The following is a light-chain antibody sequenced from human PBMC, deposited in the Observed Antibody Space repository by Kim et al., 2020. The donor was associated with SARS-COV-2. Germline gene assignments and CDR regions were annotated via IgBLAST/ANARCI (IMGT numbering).Light chain of an antibody. CDR2: DTS. CDR1: QSVADY. CDR3: QQRSIGPGIS. J-gene: IGKJ5*01. V-gene: IGKV3-11*01. Sequence: EIVLTQSPATLSLSPGDTATLSCRASQSVADYLAWYQQKPGQAPRLLIYDTSIRATGIPARFSGSGAGTDFTLTISSLEPEDFAVYYFQQRSIGPGISFGQGKRLGIK.